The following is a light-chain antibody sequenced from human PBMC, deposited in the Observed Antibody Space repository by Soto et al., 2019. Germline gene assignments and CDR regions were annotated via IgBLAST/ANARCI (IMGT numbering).Light chain of an antibody. V-gene: IGKV3-15*01. CDR2: GAS. Sequence: EILMTQSPATLSVSPGERATLSCTTSQSVSSNLAWYQQKPGQAPRLLIYGASTRATGIPARFSGSGSGTEFTLTISSLQSEDFAVYYCQQYNNWPPRTFGQGTRLEIK. CDR1: QSVSSN. J-gene: IGKJ5*01. CDR3: QQYNNWPPRT.